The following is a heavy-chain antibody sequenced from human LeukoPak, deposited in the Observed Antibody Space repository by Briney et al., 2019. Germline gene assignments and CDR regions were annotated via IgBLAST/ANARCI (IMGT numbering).Heavy chain of an antibody. V-gene: IGHV4-59*12. CDR1: GGSISSYY. D-gene: IGHD3-10*01. J-gene: IGHJ4*02. Sequence: PSETLSLTCTVSGGSISSYYWSWIRQPPGKGLEWIGYIYYSGSTNYNPSLKSRVTISVDTSKNQFSLKLSSVTAADTAVYYCAREAEGDGSGERQGPRAYFDYWGQGTLVTVSS. CDR3: AREAEGDGSGERQGPRAYFDY. CDR2: IYYSGST.